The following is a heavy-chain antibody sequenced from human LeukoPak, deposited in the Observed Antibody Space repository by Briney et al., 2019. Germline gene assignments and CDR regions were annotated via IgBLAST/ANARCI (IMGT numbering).Heavy chain of an antibody. CDR2: IYYSGST. CDR3: ARRSGGGQYFDY. CDR1: GGSISSSSYY. V-gene: IGHV4-39*01. Sequence: SETLSLTCTVSGGSISSSSYYWGWIRQPPGKGLEWIGSIYYSGSTYYNPSLKGRVTISVDTSKNQFSLKLSSVTAADTAVYYCARRSGGGQYFDYWGQGTLVTVSS. J-gene: IGHJ4*02. D-gene: IGHD2-15*01.